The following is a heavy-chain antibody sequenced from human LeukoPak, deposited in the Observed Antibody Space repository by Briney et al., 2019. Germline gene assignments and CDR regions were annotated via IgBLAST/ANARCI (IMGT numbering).Heavy chain of an antibody. Sequence: GGSLRLSCAASGFTVSSNYMSWVRQAPGKGLEWVSVIYSGGSTYYADSVKGRFTISGDNSKNTPYLQMNSLRAEDTAVYYCAREISSGWYFDYWGQGTLVTVSS. J-gene: IGHJ4*02. CDR2: IYSGGST. CDR1: GFTVSSNY. CDR3: AREISSGWYFDY. D-gene: IGHD6-19*01. V-gene: IGHV3-53*01.